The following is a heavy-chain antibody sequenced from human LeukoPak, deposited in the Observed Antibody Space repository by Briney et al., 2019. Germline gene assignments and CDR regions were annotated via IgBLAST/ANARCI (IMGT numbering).Heavy chain of an antibody. D-gene: IGHD3-10*01. Sequence: PSQTLSLTCTVSGGSISSYYWSWIRQPPGKGLEWIGYIYYSGSTNYNPSLKSRVTISVDTSKNQFSLKLSSVTAADTAVYYCARDSYGSGRGGYYYYMDVWGKGTTVTVSS. CDR2: IYYSGST. CDR3: ARDSYGSGRGGYYYYMDV. J-gene: IGHJ6*03. V-gene: IGHV4-59*01. CDR1: GGSISSYY.